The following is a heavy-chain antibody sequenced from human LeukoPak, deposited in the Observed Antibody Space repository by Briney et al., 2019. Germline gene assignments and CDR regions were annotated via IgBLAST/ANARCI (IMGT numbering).Heavy chain of an antibody. J-gene: IGHJ5*02. Sequence: SVKVSCKASGYTFTGYYMHWVRQAPGQGLEWMGGIIPIFGTANYAQKFQGRVTITADKSTSTAYMELSSLRSEDTAVYYCARSYYDSSGYSGDWFDPWGQGTLVTVSS. D-gene: IGHD3-22*01. CDR2: IIPIFGTA. V-gene: IGHV1-69*06. CDR3: ARSYYDSSGYSGDWFDP. CDR1: GYTFTGYY.